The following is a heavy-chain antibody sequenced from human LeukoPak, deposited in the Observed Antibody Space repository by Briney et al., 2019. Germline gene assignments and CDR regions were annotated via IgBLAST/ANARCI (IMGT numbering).Heavy chain of an antibody. Sequence: GGSLRLSCAASGFTFSSYWMCWVRQAPGKGLEWVANIKQDGSEKYYVDSVKGRFTISRDNAKNSLYLQMNSLRAEDTAVYYCARTDSSSSGPDYYYYYMDVWGKGTTVTVSS. D-gene: IGHD6-6*01. J-gene: IGHJ6*03. CDR1: GFTFSSYW. V-gene: IGHV3-7*01. CDR3: ARTDSSSSGPDYYYYYMDV. CDR2: IKQDGSEK.